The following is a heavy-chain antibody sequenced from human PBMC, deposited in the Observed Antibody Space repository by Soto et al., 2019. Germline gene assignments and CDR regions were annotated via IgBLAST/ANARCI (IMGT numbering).Heavy chain of an antibody. D-gene: IGHD6-13*01. J-gene: IGHJ5*02. V-gene: IGHV3-21*01. CDR3: TRDASRDSSARGWFDP. Sequence: GGSLRFSCAASGFTFRSFTMNWVRQAPGKGLEWVSTISSNSAYIYYTDALRGRFTISRDNAKNSLHLQMNSLRAEDTAVYYCTRDASRDSSARGWFDPWGPGTLVTVPS. CDR2: ISSNSAYI. CDR1: GFTFRSFT.